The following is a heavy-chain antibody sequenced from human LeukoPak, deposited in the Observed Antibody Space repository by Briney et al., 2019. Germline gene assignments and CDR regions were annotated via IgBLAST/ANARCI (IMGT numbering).Heavy chain of an antibody. J-gene: IGHJ4*02. CDR1: GFTFSSYA. CDR3: AKDTRSRPYSTPYYFDY. CDR2: ISAGGGST. Sequence: GGSLRLSCVASGFTFSSYAMSWVRQAPGKGLEWVSAISAGGGSTYYADSVKGRFTISRDNSRNTLYLQMNSLRAEDTAVYYCAKDTRSRPYSTPYYFDYWGQGTLVIVSS. V-gene: IGHV3-23*01. D-gene: IGHD6-13*01.